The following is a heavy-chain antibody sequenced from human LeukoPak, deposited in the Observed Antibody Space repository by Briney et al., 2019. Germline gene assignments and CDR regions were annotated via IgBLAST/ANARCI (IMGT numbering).Heavy chain of an antibody. CDR2: INHSGST. CDR3: ARDRTYGKRFDY. Sequence: PLETLSLTCAVYGGSFSGYYWSWIRQPPGKGLEWIGEINHSGSTNYNPSLKSRVTISVDTSKNQFSLKLSSVTAADTAVYYCARDRTYGKRFDYWGQGTLVTVSS. J-gene: IGHJ4*02. D-gene: IGHD4-17*01. V-gene: IGHV4-34*01. CDR1: GGSFSGYY.